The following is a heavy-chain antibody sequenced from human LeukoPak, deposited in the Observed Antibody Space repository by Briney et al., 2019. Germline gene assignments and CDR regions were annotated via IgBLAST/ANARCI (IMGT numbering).Heavy chain of an antibody. CDR1: GGSISGYY. CDR3: AKMVPGYGDYAAAPYYFDY. CDR2: IYYSGST. D-gene: IGHD4-17*01. Sequence: SETLSLTCTVSGGSISGYYWSWIRQPPGKGLEWIGYIYYSGSTNYNPSLKSRVTISIDTSKNQFPLKLSSVTAADTAVYYCAKMVPGYGDYAAAPYYFDYWGQGTLVTVSS. J-gene: IGHJ4*02. V-gene: IGHV4-59*08.